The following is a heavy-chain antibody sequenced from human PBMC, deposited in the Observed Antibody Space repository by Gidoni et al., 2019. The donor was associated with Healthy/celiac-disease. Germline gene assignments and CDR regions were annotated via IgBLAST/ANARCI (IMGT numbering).Heavy chain of an antibody. CDR1: GFTFSSYS. J-gene: IGHJ6*03. V-gene: IGHV3-21*01. Sequence: EVQLVESGGGLVKPGGSLRLSCAASGFTFSSYSMNWVRQAPGKGLAWVSSISSSSSYIYYADSVKGRFTISRDNAKNSLYLQMNSLRAEDTAVYYCARDLAESSSWKPSTGYYMDVWGKGTTVTVSS. CDR2: ISSSSSYI. D-gene: IGHD6-13*01. CDR3: ARDLAESSSWKPSTGYYMDV.